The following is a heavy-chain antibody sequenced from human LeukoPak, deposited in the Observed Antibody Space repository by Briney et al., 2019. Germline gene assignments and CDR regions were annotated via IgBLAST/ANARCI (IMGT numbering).Heavy chain of an antibody. J-gene: IGHJ5*02. V-gene: IGHV3-66*04. CDR3: AGRFYNYYDSSGYYH. CDR1: GFTFSSYG. Sequence: GGSLRLSCAASGFTFSSYGMSWVRQAPGKGLEWVSVIYSGGSTYYADSVKGRFTISRDNSKNTLYLQMNSLRAEDTAVYYCAGRFYNYYDSSGYYHWGQGTLVTVSS. D-gene: IGHD3-22*01. CDR2: IYSGGST.